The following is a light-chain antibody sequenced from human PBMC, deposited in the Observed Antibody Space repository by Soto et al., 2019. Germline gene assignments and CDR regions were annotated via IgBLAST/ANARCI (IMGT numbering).Light chain of an antibody. V-gene: IGLV2-14*01. CDR2: DVS. Sequence: QSALTQPASVSGSPGQSITISCTGTSSDVGGYNYVSWYQQHPGKAPKLMIYDVSNRPSGVSNRFSGSKSGHTASLTISGLQAEDEADYYCSSYTSSSTPYCVFGTGTKLTVL. CDR3: SSYTSSSTPYCV. CDR1: SSDVGGYNY. J-gene: IGLJ1*01.